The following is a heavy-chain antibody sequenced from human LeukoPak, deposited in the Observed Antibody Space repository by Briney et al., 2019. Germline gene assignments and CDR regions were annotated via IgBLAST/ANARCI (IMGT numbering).Heavy chain of an antibody. CDR2: MNPNSGNT. D-gene: IGHD3-16*01. V-gene: IGHV1-8*01. CDR1: GYPFTSFV. Sequence: ASVKDSCMASGYPFTSFVINWVRQATGQGLEWMGWMNPNSGNTGYAQNFQGRVTVTRNSSISTAYMELSSLRSEDTAVYYCARGPSAYRLYHYGMDVWGQGTTVTVSS. J-gene: IGHJ6*02. CDR3: ARGPSAYRLYHYGMDV.